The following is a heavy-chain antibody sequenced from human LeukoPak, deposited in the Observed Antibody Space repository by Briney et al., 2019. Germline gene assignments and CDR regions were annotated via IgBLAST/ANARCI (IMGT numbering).Heavy chain of an antibody. J-gene: IGHJ4*02. Sequence: GASVKVSCKASGYTFTRYYMQWVRQAPGQGLEWMGIINPSGGSTSYAQKFQGRVTMTRDTSTRTVYMELSSLRSEDTAVYYCARAYYYDGSGYYPGGDYWGQGPLVTVSS. CDR2: INPSGGST. V-gene: IGHV1-46*01. CDR3: ARAYYYDGSGYYPGGDY. CDR1: GYTFTRYY. D-gene: IGHD3-22*01.